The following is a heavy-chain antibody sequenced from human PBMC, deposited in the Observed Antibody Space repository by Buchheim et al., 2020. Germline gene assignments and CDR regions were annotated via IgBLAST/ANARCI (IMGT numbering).Heavy chain of an antibody. J-gene: IGHJ4*02. Sequence: QVQLQESGPGLVKPSGTLSLTCAVSGGSISSINWWSWVRQPPGKGLEWIGEIYHSGRTNYNSSLKSRVSISVDKSKNEFSLKVNSVTAADTAVYYCARVRDGSLSILDYWGQGTL. D-gene: IGHD1-26*01. CDR1: GGSISSINW. CDR2: IYHSGRT. CDR3: ARVRDGSLSILDY. V-gene: IGHV4-4*02.